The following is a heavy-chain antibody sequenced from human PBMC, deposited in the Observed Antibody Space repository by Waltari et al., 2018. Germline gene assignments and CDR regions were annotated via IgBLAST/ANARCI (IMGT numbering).Heavy chain of an antibody. CDR2: IIPIFGTA. J-gene: IGHJ4*02. D-gene: IGHD3-10*01. V-gene: IGHV1-69*12. Sequence: QVQLVQSGAEVKKPGSAVKVSCKASGGTFSSYAISWVRQAPGQGLEWMGGIIPIFGTANYAQKFQGRVTITADESTSTAYMELSSLRSEDTAVYYCARDRIVAGEDGSGSYYAYWGQGTLVTVSS. CDR1: GGTFSSYA. CDR3: ARDRIVAGEDGSGSYYAY.